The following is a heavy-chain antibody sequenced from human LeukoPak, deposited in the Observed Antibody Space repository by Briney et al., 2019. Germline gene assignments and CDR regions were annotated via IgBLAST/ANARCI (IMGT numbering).Heavy chain of an antibody. Sequence: GGSLRLSCAVSGFTFSDYSMSWIRQAPGKGLEWISDISDTAKTIHYADSVRDRFTISRDNAKNSLYLQMNSLRDEDTAVYYCAGVHYGRVENDYWGQGTLVTVSS. D-gene: IGHD3-10*01. CDR1: GFTFSDYS. J-gene: IGHJ4*02. CDR2: ISDTAKTI. V-gene: IGHV3-11*04. CDR3: AGVHYGRVENDY.